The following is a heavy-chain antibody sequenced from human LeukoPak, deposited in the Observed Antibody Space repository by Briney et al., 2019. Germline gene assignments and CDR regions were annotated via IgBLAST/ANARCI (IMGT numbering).Heavy chain of an antibody. CDR1: GGSISSSNW. V-gene: IGHV4-4*02. J-gene: IGHJ4*02. CDR3: ARVASPGRIVVVTYYFDY. Sequence: KSSGTLSLTCAVSGGSISSSNWWSWVRQPPGKGLEWIGEIYHSGSTNYNPSLKSRVTISVDKSKNQFSLKLSSVTAADTAVYYCARVASPGRIVVVTYYFDYWGQGTLVTVSS. D-gene: IGHD3-22*01. CDR2: IYHSGST.